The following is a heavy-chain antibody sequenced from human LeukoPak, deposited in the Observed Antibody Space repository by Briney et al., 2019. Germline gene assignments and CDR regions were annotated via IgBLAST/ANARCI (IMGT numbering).Heavy chain of an antibody. J-gene: IGHJ4*02. V-gene: IGHV1-2*02. CDR3: ARDLGSNLRYYFDY. CDR2: ISPNSGDT. CDR1: GYTFTSNY. Sequence: ASVKVSCKASGYTFTSNYMYWVRQAPGQGLECMGWISPNSGDTNYAQKFQGRVTMTRDTSISTAYMQLSSLRSDDTAVYYCARDLGSNLRYYFDYWGQGTLVTVSS. D-gene: IGHD4-11*01.